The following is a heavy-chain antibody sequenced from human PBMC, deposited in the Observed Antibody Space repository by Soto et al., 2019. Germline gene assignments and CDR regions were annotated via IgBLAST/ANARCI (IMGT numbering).Heavy chain of an antibody. D-gene: IGHD1-20*01. CDR3: AASYKRYDAFDI. J-gene: IGHJ3*02. V-gene: IGHV4-4*02. CDR1: GGSISNTNW. CDR2: IYHSGDT. Sequence: PSETLSLTCAVSGGSISNTNWWSWVRQHPGKGLEWIGEIYHSGDTNYNPSLESRVTIAVDKSKNQFSLNLGSVTAADTAVYFCAASYKRYDAFDIWGQGTMVTVSS.